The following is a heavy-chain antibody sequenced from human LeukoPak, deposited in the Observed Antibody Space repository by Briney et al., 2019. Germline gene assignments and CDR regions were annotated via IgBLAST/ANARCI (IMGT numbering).Heavy chain of an antibody. CDR3: ARVGPKWDIVVVPAARSSDYYMDV. V-gene: IGHV3-74*01. Sequence: GGSLRLSCAASGFTFSSYWMHWVRQAPGKGLVWVSRINTDGSSTSHADSVKGRFTISRDNAKNTLYLQMNSLRAEDTAVYYCARVGPKWDIVVVPAARSSDYYMDVWGKGTTVTVSS. CDR1: GFTFSSYW. D-gene: IGHD2-2*01. J-gene: IGHJ6*03. CDR2: INTDGSST.